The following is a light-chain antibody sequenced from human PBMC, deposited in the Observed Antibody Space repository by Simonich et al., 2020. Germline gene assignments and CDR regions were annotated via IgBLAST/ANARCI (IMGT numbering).Light chain of an antibody. J-gene: IGKJ4*01. V-gene: IGKV4-1*01. CDR1: QSVLYSSNNKNY. CDR3: QQYYSTPLT. Sequence: DIVMTQSPDSLAVSLCERATINFNSSQSVLYSSNNKNYLAWSQKKPGQPPKLLIYWASTRESGVPNRFSGSGSGTDFTLTISSLQAEDVAVYYCQQYYSTPLTFGGGTKVEIK. CDR2: WAS.